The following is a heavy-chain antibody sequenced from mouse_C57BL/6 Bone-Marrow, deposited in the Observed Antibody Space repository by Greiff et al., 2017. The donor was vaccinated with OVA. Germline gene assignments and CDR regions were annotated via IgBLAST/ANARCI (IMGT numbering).Heavy chain of an antibody. J-gene: IGHJ2*01. CDR2: INPYNGGT. Sequence: EVQLVESGPVLVKPGASVKMSCKASGYTFTDYYMNWVKQSHGKSLEWIGVINPYNGGTSYNQKFKGKATLTVDKSSSTAYMELNSLTSEDSAVYYCARWGTVVATDYWGQGTTLTVSS. CDR3: ARWGTVVATDY. CDR1: GYTFTDYY. D-gene: IGHD1-1*01. V-gene: IGHV1-19*01.